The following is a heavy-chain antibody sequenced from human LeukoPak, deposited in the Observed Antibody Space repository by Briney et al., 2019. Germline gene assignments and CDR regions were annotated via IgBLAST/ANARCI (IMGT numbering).Heavy chain of an antibody. D-gene: IGHD6-19*01. Sequence: KPSETLSLTCTVSGGSISSSSYYWGWIRQPPGKGLEWIGSIYYSGSTYYNPSLKSRVTISVDTSKNQFSLKLTSVTATDTAVYYCARGGGGWYLDDWGQGTLVTVSS. CDR1: GGSISSSSYY. CDR3: ARGGGGWYLDD. J-gene: IGHJ4*02. CDR2: IYYSGST. V-gene: IGHV4-39*01.